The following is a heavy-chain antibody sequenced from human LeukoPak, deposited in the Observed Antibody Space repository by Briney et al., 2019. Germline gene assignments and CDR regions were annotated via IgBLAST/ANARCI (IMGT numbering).Heavy chain of an antibody. D-gene: IGHD3-9*01. CDR1: GGSMSSCY. Sequence: SETLSLTCSVSGGSMSSCYWTWVRQPPGKGLEWIGYIYYSGSTNYNPSLQSRVTISIDTSKNQFSLRLNSVTAADTAVYYCARMSYDVLTGNYHVFDYWGQGTLVTVSS. V-gene: IGHV4-59*01. J-gene: IGHJ4*02. CDR3: ARMSYDVLTGNYHVFDY. CDR2: IYYSGST.